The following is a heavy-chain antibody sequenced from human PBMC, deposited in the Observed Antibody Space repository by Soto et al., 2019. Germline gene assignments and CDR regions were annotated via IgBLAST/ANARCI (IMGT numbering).Heavy chain of an antibody. J-gene: IGHJ5*02. D-gene: IGHD1-1*01. V-gene: IGHV4-39*07. CDR1: GGSISSSSYY. CDR2: IYHSGST. Sequence: NPSETLSLTCTVSGGSISSSSYYWGWVRQPPGKGLEWIGEIYHSGSTNYNPSLKSRVTISVDKSKNQFSLKLTSMTVADTAVYYCAGVRRDRFTGNRWFDPWGQGTLVTVSS. CDR3: AGVRRDRFTGNRWFDP.